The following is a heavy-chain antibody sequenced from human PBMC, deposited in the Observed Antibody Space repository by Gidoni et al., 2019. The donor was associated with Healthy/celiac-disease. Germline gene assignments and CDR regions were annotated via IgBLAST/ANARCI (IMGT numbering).Heavy chain of an antibody. Sequence: QITLKESGPTLVKPTQTLTMTCTFSGFSLSTSGVGVGWIRQPPGKALEWLALIYWDEDKRYSPSLKSRLNITKDTSKNQLLLTMTNMDPVDTATYYWAHGRVLGATSYWGQGTLVTVSS. CDR2: IYWDEDK. V-gene: IGHV2-5*02. CDR1: GFSLSTSGVG. CDR3: AHGRVLGATSY. D-gene: IGHD1-26*01. J-gene: IGHJ4*02.